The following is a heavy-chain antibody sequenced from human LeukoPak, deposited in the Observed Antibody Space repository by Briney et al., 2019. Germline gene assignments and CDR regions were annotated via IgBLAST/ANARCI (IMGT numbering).Heavy chain of an antibody. J-gene: IGHJ4*02. V-gene: IGHV3-7*01. D-gene: IGHD3-10*01. CDR2: IKQDGNEK. Sequence: PGGSLRLSCAASGFSIGTYYMSWVRQAPGKGLEWVANIKQDGNEKHYVDSVKGRFTISRDNSKNSLYLQMSSLRAEDTAVYYCARDPRGSAYSHFDSWGQGTLVTVSS. CDR1: GFSIGTYY. CDR3: ARDPRGSAYSHFDS.